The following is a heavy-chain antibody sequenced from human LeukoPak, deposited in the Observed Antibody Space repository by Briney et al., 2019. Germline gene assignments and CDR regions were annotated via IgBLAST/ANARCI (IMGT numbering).Heavy chain of an antibody. Sequence: KPSETLSLTCTVSGGSISSYYWSWIRQPPGKGLEWIGSIYHSGSTYYNPSLKSRVTISVDTSKNQFSLKLSSVTAADTAVYYCASLDIVVVPAAIGWFDPWGQGTLVTVSS. CDR1: GGSISSYY. D-gene: IGHD2-2*01. CDR3: ASLDIVVVPAAIGWFDP. J-gene: IGHJ5*02. CDR2: IYHSGST. V-gene: IGHV4-59*08.